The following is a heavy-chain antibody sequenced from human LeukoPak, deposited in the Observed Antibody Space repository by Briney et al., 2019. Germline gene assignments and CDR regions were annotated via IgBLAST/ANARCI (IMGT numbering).Heavy chain of an antibody. J-gene: IGHJ4*02. CDR1: GGSISTSTYY. V-gene: IGHV4-61*05. Sequence: PSETLSLTCTVSGGSISTSTYYWGWIRQPPGKGLECIGYIYYSGSTNYNPSLKSRVTISVDMSKNQFSLKLSSVTAADTAVYYCARNHDYGDYWGYWGQGTLVTVSS. CDR2: IYYSGST. CDR3: ARNHDYGDYWGY. D-gene: IGHD4-17*01.